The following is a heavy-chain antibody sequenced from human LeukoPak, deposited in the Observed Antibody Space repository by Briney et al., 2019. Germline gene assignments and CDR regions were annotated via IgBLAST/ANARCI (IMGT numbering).Heavy chain of an antibody. CDR1: GYTFTKEC. Sequence: GESLKISCQGSGYTFTKECIAWVRQTPGKGLEWMGIIYPGDSDTRYSPSFQGQVTISADKSISTAYLQWSSLKASDTAMYYCAGLYYGSGSHYNVYAFDPWGQGTLVTVSS. CDR2: IYPGDSDT. J-gene: IGHJ5*02. CDR3: AGLYYGSGSHYNVYAFDP. D-gene: IGHD3-10*01. V-gene: IGHV5-51*01.